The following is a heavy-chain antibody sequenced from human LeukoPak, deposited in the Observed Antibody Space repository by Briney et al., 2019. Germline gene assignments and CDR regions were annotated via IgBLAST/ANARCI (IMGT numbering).Heavy chain of an antibody. Sequence: SETLSLTCAVYGGSFSGYYWSWIRQPPGKGLEWIGEINHSGSTNYNPSLKSRVTISVDTSKNQFSLKLSSVTAADMAVYYCARAPDIVVVTAIRYSKFDYWGQGTLVTVSS. CDR3: ARAPDIVVVTAIRYSKFDY. V-gene: IGHV4-34*01. D-gene: IGHD2-21*02. CDR2: INHSGST. CDR1: GGSFSGYY. J-gene: IGHJ4*02.